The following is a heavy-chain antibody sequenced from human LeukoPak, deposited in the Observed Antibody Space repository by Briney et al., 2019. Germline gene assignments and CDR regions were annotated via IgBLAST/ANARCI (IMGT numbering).Heavy chain of an antibody. J-gene: IGHJ4*02. CDR1: GGSISGSY. D-gene: IGHD2-15*01. CDR2: IYSSGST. V-gene: IGHV4-4*07. CDR3: ARGFCSGGSCYLFDS. Sequence: PSETLSLTCTVSGGSISGSYWSWIRQPAGKGLEWIGRIYSSGSTNYNPPLKSRVTMPVDTSKNQVSLKLNSVTAADTAVYYCARGFCSGGSCYLFDSWGQGTLVTVSS.